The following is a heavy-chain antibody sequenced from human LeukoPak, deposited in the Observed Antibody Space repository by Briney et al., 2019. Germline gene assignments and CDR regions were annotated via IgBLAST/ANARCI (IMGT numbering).Heavy chain of an antibody. CDR1: GGTFSSYA. CDR3: ARAAIMVRSKEGAFDI. J-gene: IGHJ3*02. V-gene: IGHV1-69*05. Sequence: SVKVSCTASGGTFSSYAISWVRQAPGQGLEWMGGIIPIFGTANYAQKFQGRVTITTDESTSTAYMELSSLRSEDTAVYYCARAAIMVRSKEGAFDIWGQGTMVTVSS. D-gene: IGHD3-10*01. CDR2: IIPIFGTA.